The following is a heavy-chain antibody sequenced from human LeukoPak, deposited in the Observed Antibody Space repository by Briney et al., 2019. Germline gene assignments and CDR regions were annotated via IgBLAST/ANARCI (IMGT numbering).Heavy chain of an antibody. V-gene: IGHV3-74*01. J-gene: IGHJ4*02. CDR3: AREGVATADY. CDR1: GFTFSSYW. D-gene: IGHD3-3*01. CDR2: INSDGSSI. Sequence: PGGSLRLSCAASGFTFSSYWMHSVRQAPGKGLVWVSHINSDGSSIPFADSVKGRFTLSRDTARNTLYMQMCSPRAADTPVSYSAREGVATADYWGQGSLVTVSS.